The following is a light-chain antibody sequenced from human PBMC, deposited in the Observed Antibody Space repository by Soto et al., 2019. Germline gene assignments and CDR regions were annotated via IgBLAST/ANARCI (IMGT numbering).Light chain of an antibody. CDR2: EVS. V-gene: IGLV2-23*02. CDR1: SSDVGSYNL. CDR3: CSYAGSSTFDV. Sequence: QSALTQPASVSGSPGQSVTISCTGTSSDVGSYNLVSWYQQHPGKAPKLMIYEVSKRPSGVPHRFSGSTSGNTASLTISGLQAEDEDDYYCCSYAGSSTFDVFGAGTKLTVL. J-gene: IGLJ1*01.